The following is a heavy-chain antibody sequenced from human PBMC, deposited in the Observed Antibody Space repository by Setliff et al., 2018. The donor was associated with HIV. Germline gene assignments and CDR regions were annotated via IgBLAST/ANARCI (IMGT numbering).Heavy chain of an antibody. CDR3: ARDNLYYNLYDGSPVYGMDV. V-gene: IGHV3-21*01. D-gene: IGHD3-3*01. Sequence: PGGSLRLSCAASGFTFRDYNFNWVRQAPGRGLEWVSSISIGSGGAIDYADSVQGRFTIPRDNSKNSLYLQMNGLRVEDTGVYYCARDNLYYNLYDGSPVYGMDVWGQGTTVTVSS. J-gene: IGHJ6*02. CDR2: ISIGSGGAI. CDR1: GFTFRDYN.